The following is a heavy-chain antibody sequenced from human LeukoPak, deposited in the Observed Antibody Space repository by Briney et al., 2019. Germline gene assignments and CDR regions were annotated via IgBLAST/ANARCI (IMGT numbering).Heavy chain of an antibody. J-gene: IGHJ4*01. CDR3: ARGRDSSGYRTDY. Sequence: SETLSLTCTVSGGSISSYYWSWIRQPPGKGLEWIGYIYYSGSTNYNPSLKSRVTISVDTSKNQFSLKLNSVTAADTAVYYCARGRDSSGYRTDYWGHGTLVTVSS. V-gene: IGHV4-59*01. D-gene: IGHD3-22*01. CDR1: GGSISSYY. CDR2: IYYSGST.